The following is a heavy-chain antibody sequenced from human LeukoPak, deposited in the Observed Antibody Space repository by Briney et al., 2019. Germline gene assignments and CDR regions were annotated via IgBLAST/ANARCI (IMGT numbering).Heavy chain of an antibody. CDR3: AKEGSALWFGELSYYFDY. D-gene: IGHD3-10*01. V-gene: IGHV3-23*01. J-gene: IGHJ4*02. CDR2: ISGTGNRT. CDR1: GFTFSSYA. Sequence: GGSLRLSCAASGFTFSSYAMGWVRQAPGKGLEWVSAISGTGNRTYYADSVKGRFTISRDNSKNTLYLQMNSLRAEDTAVYYCAKEGSALWFGELSYYFDYWGQGTLVTVSS.